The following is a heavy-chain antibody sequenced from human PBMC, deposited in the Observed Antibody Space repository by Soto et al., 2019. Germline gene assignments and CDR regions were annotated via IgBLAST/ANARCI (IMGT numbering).Heavy chain of an antibody. CDR1: GFALSTSV. D-gene: IGHD3-22*01. J-gene: IGHJ4*02. CDR3: AREQFEDGRGHYDH. CDR2: ISYNGNKK. V-gene: IGHV3-30*03. Sequence: QVQLVESGGGVVQPGGSLRLSCAASGFALSTSVIHWVRQAPGKGLEWMAHISYNGNKKHYADSVKGRFTVSRDISESTLYLQMNSLRAEDTAVYYCAREQFEDGRGHYDHWGQGTLVSVSS.